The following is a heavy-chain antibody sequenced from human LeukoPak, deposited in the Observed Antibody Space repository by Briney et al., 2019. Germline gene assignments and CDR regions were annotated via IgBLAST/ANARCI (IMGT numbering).Heavy chain of an antibody. CDR2: IYTSGST. V-gene: IGHV4-4*07. D-gene: IGHD6-19*01. J-gene: IGHJ5*02. Sequence: SETLSLTCTVSGGSFSSYYWSWIRQPAGKGLEWIGRIYTSGSTNYNPSLKSRVTMSVDTSKNQFSLKLSSVTAADTAVYYCARVGGWYSGNWFDPWGQGTLVTVSS. CDR3: ARVGGWYSGNWFDP. CDR1: GGSFSSYY.